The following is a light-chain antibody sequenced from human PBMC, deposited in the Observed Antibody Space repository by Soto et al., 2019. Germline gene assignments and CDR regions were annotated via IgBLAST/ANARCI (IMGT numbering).Light chain of an antibody. CDR3: QHRSNLPWT. J-gene: IGKJ1*01. CDR2: DAS. V-gene: IGKV3-11*01. CDR1: PSVSSY. Sequence: EIVLTQSPATLSLSPGEKATLSCRASPSVSSYLAWYQQKPGQAPRLLIYDASIRATGIPARFSGTGSETDVTLAITSLEPEDLAFYYWQHRSNLPWTCGQATKVEIK.